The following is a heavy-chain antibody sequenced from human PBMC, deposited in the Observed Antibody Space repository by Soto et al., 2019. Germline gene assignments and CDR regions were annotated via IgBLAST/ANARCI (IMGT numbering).Heavy chain of an antibody. D-gene: IGHD1-26*01. CDR2: IYYSGST. Sequence: SETLSLTCTVSGGSISSYYWSWIRQPPGKGLEWIGYIYYSGSTNYNPSLKSRVTISVDTSKNQFSLKLSSVTAADTAVYYCARDRLGGNHYYYYGMDVWGQGTTVTVSS. CDR1: GGSISSYY. CDR3: ARDRLGGNHYYYYGMDV. V-gene: IGHV4-59*01. J-gene: IGHJ6*02.